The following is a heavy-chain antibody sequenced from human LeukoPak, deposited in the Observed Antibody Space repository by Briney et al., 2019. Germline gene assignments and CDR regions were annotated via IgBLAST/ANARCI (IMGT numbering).Heavy chain of an antibody. CDR2: INSDGSST. CDR1: GFTFSSYW. J-gene: IGHJ4*02. CDR3: ANTLETYYDFWSGYHFDY. D-gene: IGHD3-3*01. Sequence: GGSLRLSCAASGFTFSSYWMHWVRQAPGKGLVWVSRINSDGSSTSYADSVKGRFTISRDNAKNTLYLQMNSLRAEDTAVYYCANTLETYYDFWSGYHFDYWGQGTLVIVSS. V-gene: IGHV3-74*01.